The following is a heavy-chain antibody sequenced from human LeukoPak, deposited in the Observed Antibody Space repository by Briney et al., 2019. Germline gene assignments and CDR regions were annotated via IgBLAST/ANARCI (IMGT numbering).Heavy chain of an antibody. Sequence: PSETLSLTCTVSGVSISSDSWSWIRQPPGKGLEWVGYIYYIGSTNYTSSIHSRVPISVDTSKNQFSLKLSSVTAADTAVYYCARDTPPKYCSSTSCRYYYYMDVWGKGTTVTVSS. J-gene: IGHJ6*03. CDR1: GVSISSDS. V-gene: IGHV4-59*01. CDR3: ARDTPPKYCSSTSCRYYYYMDV. CDR2: IYYIGST. D-gene: IGHD2-2*01.